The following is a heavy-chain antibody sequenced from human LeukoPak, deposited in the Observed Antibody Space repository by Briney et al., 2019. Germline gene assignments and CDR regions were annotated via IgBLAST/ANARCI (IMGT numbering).Heavy chain of an antibody. V-gene: IGHV3-23*01. CDR2: ISGSGGST. D-gene: IGHD3-22*01. Sequence: GGSLRLSCAASGFTVSSNYMSWVRQAPGKGLEWVSAISGSGGSTYYADSVKGRFTISRDNSKNTLYLQMNSLRAEDTAVYYCARDYYYDSSGYYFQGEVDYWGQGTLVTVSS. CDR1: GFTVSSNY. CDR3: ARDYYYDSSGYYFQGEVDY. J-gene: IGHJ4*02.